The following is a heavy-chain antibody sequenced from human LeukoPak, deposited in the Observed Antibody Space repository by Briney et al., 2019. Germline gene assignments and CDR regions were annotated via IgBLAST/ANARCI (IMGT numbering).Heavy chain of an antibody. CDR1: GFTFSSYW. D-gene: IGHD6-19*01. J-gene: IGHJ4*02. V-gene: IGHV3-7*01. CDR3: ATDGEQWLVPAGY. Sequence: PGGSLRLSCAASGFTFSSYWMSWVRQAPGKGLEWVANIKQDGSEKYYVDSVKGRFTISRDNAKNSLYLQMNSLRAEDTAVYYCATDGEQWLVPAGYWGQGTLVTVSS. CDR2: IKQDGSEK.